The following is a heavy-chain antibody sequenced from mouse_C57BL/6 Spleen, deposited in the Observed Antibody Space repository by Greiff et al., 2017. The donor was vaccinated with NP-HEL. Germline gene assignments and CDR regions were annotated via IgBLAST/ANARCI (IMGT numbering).Heavy chain of an antibody. CDR1: GFTFSDFY. CDR2: SRNKANDYTT. CDR3: ARGLRRDYAMDD. Sequence: EVKLMESGGGLVQSGRSLRLSCATSGFTFSDFYLVWVRQAPGKGLEWIAASRNKANDYTTEYSASVKGRFIVSRDTSQSILYLQMYALRADDTAIYYCARGLRRDYAMDDWGQGTSVTVSS. D-gene: IGHD3-3*01. V-gene: IGHV7-1*01. J-gene: IGHJ4*01.